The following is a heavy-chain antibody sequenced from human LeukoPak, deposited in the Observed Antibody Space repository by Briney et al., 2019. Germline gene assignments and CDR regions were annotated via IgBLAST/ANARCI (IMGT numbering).Heavy chain of an antibody. CDR3: ASDPYDSSNFDY. V-gene: IGHV3-21*01. D-gene: IGHD3-22*01. CDR2: ISSSSSYI. CDR1: GFTFSSYG. J-gene: IGHJ4*02. Sequence: PGGSLRLSCAASGFTFSSYGMSWVRQAPGKGLEWVSSISSSSSYIYYADSVKGRFTISRDNAKNSLYLQMNSLRAEDTAVYYCASDPYDSSNFDYWGQGTLVTVSS.